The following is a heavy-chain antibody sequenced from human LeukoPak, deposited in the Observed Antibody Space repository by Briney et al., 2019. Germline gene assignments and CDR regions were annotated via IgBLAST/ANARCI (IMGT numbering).Heavy chain of an antibody. J-gene: IGHJ3*02. CDR3: ARHETMSRAFDI. D-gene: IGHD3-10*02. Sequence: GGALKISCKGSGYSFTSYWIGWVRQMPGKGLEWMGIIYPGDSDTRYSPSFEGQVTMSADKSISTAYLQWSSLKASDTAMYYCARHETMSRAFDIWGQGTMVTVSS. CDR2: IYPGDSDT. V-gene: IGHV5-51*01. CDR1: GYSFTSYW.